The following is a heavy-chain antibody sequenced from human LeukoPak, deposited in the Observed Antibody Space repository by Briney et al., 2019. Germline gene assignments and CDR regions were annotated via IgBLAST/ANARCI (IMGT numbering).Heavy chain of an antibody. V-gene: IGHV4-39*01. Sequence: SSETLSLTCTVSGGSISSSSYYWGWIRQPPGKGLEWIGSIYYSGSTYYNPSLKSRVTISVDTSKNQFSLKLSSVTAADTAVYYRARQRRGGYSFHFEYWGQGNLVTVSS. J-gene: IGHJ4*02. CDR2: IYYSGST. CDR1: GGSISSSSYY. D-gene: IGHD4-11*01. CDR3: ARQRRGGYSFHFEY.